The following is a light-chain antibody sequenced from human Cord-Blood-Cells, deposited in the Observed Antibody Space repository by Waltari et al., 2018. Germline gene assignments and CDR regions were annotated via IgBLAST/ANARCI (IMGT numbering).Light chain of an antibody. CDR3: SSYTSSSTWV. Sequence: QSALTQPAYVSGSPGQSITISCTGTSSDVGGYNYVSWYHQHPGKAPKLMIYDVSKRPSGVSNRFSGSNSGNTASLTISGLQAEDEADYYCSSYTSSSTWVFGGGTKLTVL. V-gene: IGLV2-14*01. J-gene: IGLJ3*02. CDR1: SSDVGGYNY. CDR2: DVS.